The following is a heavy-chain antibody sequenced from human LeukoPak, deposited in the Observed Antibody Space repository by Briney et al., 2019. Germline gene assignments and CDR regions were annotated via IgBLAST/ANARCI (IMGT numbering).Heavy chain of an antibody. CDR1: GGSFRGYY. J-gene: IGHJ4*02. D-gene: IGHD4-17*01. Sequence: SETLSLTCAVYGGSFRGYYWSWIRQPPGRGLEWLGEINHSGSTNYNPSLKSRVAISVDTSKNQFSLKLSSVTAADTAVYYCARGSRAPTVSRRSGFDYWGQGTLVTVSS. CDR2: INHSGST. CDR3: ARGSRAPTVSRRSGFDY. V-gene: IGHV4-34*01.